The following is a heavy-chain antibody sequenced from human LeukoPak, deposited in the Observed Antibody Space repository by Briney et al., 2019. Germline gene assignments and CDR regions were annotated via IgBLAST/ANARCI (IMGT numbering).Heavy chain of an antibody. Sequence: SQTLSLTCTVSGGSISSGGYYWSWIRQHPGKGLEWIGYIYYSGSTYYNPSLKSRVTISVDTSKNQFSLKLSSVTAADTAVYYCARDRTGSSGWSFDYWGQGTLVTVSS. D-gene: IGHD6-19*01. J-gene: IGHJ4*02. CDR2: IYYSGST. CDR3: ARDRTGSSGWSFDY. V-gene: IGHV4-31*03. CDR1: GGSISSGGYY.